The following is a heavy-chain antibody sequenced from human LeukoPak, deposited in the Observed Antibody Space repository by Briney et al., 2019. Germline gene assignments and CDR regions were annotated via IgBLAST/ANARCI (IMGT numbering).Heavy chain of an antibody. Sequence: SETLSLTCTVSGGSISSYSWSWIRQPAGKGLGWIGRIYSSVTTNYNPSLNSRVTMSLDTSKNQFSLNLTSVTAADTAVYYCAREATQPSRWFDPWGQGTLVTVSS. D-gene: IGHD6-13*01. CDR3: AREATQPSRWFDP. J-gene: IGHJ5*02. V-gene: IGHV4-4*07. CDR1: GGSISSYS. CDR2: IYSSVTT.